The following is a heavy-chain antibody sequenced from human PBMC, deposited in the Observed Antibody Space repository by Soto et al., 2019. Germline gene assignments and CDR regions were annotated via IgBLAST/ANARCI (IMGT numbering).Heavy chain of an antibody. CDR2: IIPILGIA. J-gene: IGHJ1*01. CDR3: ARSRLGYCSSTSCYEGYFQH. CDR1: GGTFSSYT. V-gene: IGHV1-69*02. Sequence: GAAVKVSCKASGGTFSSYTISWLRQAPGQGLEWMGRIIPILGIANYAQKFQGRVTITADKSTSTAYMELSSLRSEDTAVYYCARSRLGYCSSTSCYEGYFQHWGQGTLVTVSS. D-gene: IGHD2-2*01.